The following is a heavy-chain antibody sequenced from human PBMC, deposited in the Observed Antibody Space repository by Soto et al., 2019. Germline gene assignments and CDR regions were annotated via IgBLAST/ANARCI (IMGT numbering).Heavy chain of an antibody. D-gene: IGHD6-19*01. V-gene: IGHV1-2*02. CDR3: VSGGSMTVAATLNTPFDI. Sequence: QVQMVQSGAEVKKPGASMKVSCKASGYIFTGHFMHWVRLAPGQGLEWMGWINPKTGDTGYAQKFQGRVTRTRDTSINTANMNRNSLRSDDTAVYYCVSGGSMTVAATLNTPFDILSQGTMVTVSS. CDR2: INPKTGDT. J-gene: IGHJ3*02. CDR1: GYIFTGHF.